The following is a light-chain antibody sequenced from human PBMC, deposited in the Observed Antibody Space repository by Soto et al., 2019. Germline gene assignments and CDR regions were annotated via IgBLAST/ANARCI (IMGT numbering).Light chain of an antibody. CDR2: WAS. J-gene: IGKJ1*01. CDR1: QSVLYSSNNKHS. V-gene: IGKV4-1*01. Sequence: DIVMTQSPDSLAVSLGEMATINCKSSQSVLYSSNNKHSLAWYQQKPGQPPKLLIYWASTRESGVPDRRSGSQGREEVAAAVSRVEAEDLAVYGCGQDYSTPGTFGQGTKVEIK. CDR3: GQDYSTPGT.